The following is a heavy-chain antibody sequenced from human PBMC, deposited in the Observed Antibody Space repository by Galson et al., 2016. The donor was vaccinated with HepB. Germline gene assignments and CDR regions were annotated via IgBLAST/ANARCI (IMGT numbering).Heavy chain of an antibody. V-gene: IGHV3-21*06. CDR2: VSAGSSYT. D-gene: IGHD3-9*01. Sequence: SLRLSCAASGFTFSSYCMVWVRQAPGKGLEWISSVSAGSSYTYYADSLRGRFTISRDNAKNSMYLQMDSLRAEDTAIYYCARGGFRPYDLLLYNYYYDLDVGGRGNPGHRLV. CDR3: ARGGFRPYDLLLYNYYYDLDV. CDR1: GFTFSSYC. J-gene: IGHJ6*02.